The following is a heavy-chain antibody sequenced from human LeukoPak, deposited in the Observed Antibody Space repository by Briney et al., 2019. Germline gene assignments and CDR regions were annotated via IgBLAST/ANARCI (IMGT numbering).Heavy chain of an antibody. Sequence: GGSLRLXCVGSGFSFSSFEYNWVRQAPGKGLEWVSYVSVSGDEIHHADSVKGRFTISRDNAKNSVFLQMNSLRAEDTAIYYCARDRSIIMDRGTPDAFDIWGQGTMVTVSS. CDR3: ARDRSIIMDRGTPDAFDI. V-gene: IGHV3-48*03. CDR1: GFSFSSFE. J-gene: IGHJ3*02. CDR2: VSVSGDEI. D-gene: IGHD3-10*01.